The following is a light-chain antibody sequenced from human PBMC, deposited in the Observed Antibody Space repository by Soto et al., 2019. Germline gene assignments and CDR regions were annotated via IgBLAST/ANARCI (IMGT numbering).Light chain of an antibody. CDR2: GAS. Sequence: EIVLTQSPGTLSLSPGERATLSCRASQSVSSNYLAWYQQKPGQPPRLLIYGASSRATGVPDRFTGSGSGTDFTLTISRLEPDDFAVYYCQQYGSSFTFGPGTKVDIK. CDR3: QQYGSSFT. J-gene: IGKJ3*01. CDR1: QSVSSNY. V-gene: IGKV3-20*01.